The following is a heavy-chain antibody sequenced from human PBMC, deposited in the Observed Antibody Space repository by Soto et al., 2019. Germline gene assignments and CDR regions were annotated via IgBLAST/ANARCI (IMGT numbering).Heavy chain of an antibody. D-gene: IGHD5-12*01. CDR1: GGSVSSRSHF. CDR3: ARYDAESGSNKLDP. J-gene: IGHJ5*02. V-gene: IGHV4-61*01. CDR2: IYYTGNT. Sequence: QVQLQESGPGVVKPSDTLSVTCTVSGGSVSSRSHFWSWIRQPPGGGLQWIWYIYYTGNTNYSPSLKGRATLSVDTSRNQFSLRLTSVTAADTAIYYCARYDAESGSNKLDPWGQGTLVTVSS.